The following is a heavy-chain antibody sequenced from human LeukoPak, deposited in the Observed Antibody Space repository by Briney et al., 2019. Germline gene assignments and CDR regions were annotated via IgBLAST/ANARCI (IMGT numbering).Heavy chain of an antibody. CDR1: GYTFTSYG. CDR2: ISAYNGNT. J-gene: IGHJ4*02. D-gene: IGHD6-19*01. V-gene: IGHV1-18*01. CDR3: ARDLGGQWLVSIHYDY. Sequence: ASVKVSCKASGYTFTSYGISWVRQAPGQGLEWMGWISAYNGNTNYAQKLQGRVTMTTDTSTSTAYMELRSLRSDDTAVYYCARDLGGQWLVSIHYDYWGQGTLVTVSS.